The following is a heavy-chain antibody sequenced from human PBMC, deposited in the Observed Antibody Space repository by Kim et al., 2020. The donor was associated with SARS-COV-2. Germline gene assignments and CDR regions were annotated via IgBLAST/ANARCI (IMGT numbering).Heavy chain of an antibody. CDR3: AKDNHPGIYGPRGGYYYYYGMDV. J-gene: IGHJ6*02. Sequence: GGSLRLSCAASGFTFSSYAMSWVRQAPGKGLEWVSAISGSGGSTYYADSVKGRFTISRDNSKNTLYLQMNSLRAEDTAVYYCAKDNHPGIYGPRGGYYYYYGMDVWGQGTTVTVSS. CDR1: GFTFSSYA. CDR2: ISGSGGST. D-gene: IGHD3-10*01. V-gene: IGHV3-23*01.